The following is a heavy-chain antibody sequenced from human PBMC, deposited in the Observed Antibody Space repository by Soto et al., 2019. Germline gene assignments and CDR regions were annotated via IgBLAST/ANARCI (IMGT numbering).Heavy chain of an antibody. D-gene: IGHD6-13*01. J-gene: IGHJ6*02. CDR2: ISYDGSNK. CDR3: AKDLLTALAAAGVYYYDGMDV. CDR1: GFTFNYYG. Sequence: QVQLVESGGGVVQPGRSLRLSCAASGFTFNYYGMHWVRQAPGKGLEWVAVISYDGSNKYYADSVKGRFTISRDNSKNTLYLQMNSLRAEDTAVYYCAKDLLTALAAAGVYYYDGMDVWGQGTTVIVSS. V-gene: IGHV3-30*18.